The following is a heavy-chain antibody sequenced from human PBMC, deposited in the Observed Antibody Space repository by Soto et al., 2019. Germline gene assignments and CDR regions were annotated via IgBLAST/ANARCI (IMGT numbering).Heavy chain of an antibody. J-gene: IGHJ5*02. CDR1: GGSISSGNSYA. Sequence: QLQLQESGSGLVKPSQTLSLTCAVSGGSISSGNSYAWSWIRQPPGKGREWIGSISHTGRTSYNPSLKGRVTMSVDKSKNQFSLKLSSVTAADMAVYYCARAVAPYLGTWFDPWGQGSLVIVSS. V-gene: IGHV4-30-2*01. D-gene: IGHD3-16*01. CDR2: ISHTGRT. CDR3: ARAVAPYLGTWFDP.